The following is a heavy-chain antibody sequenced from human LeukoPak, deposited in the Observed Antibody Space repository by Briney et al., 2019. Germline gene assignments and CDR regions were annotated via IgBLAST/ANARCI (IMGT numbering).Heavy chain of an antibody. Sequence: GGSLRLSCAASGFTFSSYSMNWVRQAPGKGLEWVSSISSSSSYIYYADSVKGRFTISRDNAKNSLYLQMNSLRAEDTAVYYCARGVDNYYGSGTLSLPGDYWGQGTLVTVSS. D-gene: IGHD3-10*01. V-gene: IGHV3-21*01. CDR2: ISSSSSYI. CDR1: GFTFSSYS. J-gene: IGHJ4*02. CDR3: ARGVDNYYGSGTLSLPGDY.